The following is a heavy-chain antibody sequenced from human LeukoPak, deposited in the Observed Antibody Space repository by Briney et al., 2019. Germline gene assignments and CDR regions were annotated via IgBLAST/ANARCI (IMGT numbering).Heavy chain of an antibody. Sequence: GGSLRLSCAASGFTFSSYGMHWVRQAPGKGLEWVAFIRYDGSNKYYADSVKGRFTISRDNSKNTLYLQMNSLRAEDTAVYYCAKEPSSWYSSLYWGQGTLVTVSS. CDR3: AKEPSSWYSSLY. CDR1: GFTFSSYG. D-gene: IGHD6-13*01. CDR2: IRYDGSNK. V-gene: IGHV3-30*02. J-gene: IGHJ4*02.